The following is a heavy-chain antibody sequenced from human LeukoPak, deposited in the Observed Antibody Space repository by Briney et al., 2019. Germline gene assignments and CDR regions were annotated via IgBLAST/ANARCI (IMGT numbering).Heavy chain of an antibody. CDR1: AFTVRTYS. Sequence: GGSLRLSCVASAFTVRTYSMHWVRQAPGKGLEWVSTISGSRGSTYYADSVKGRFTISRDNSKNTLYLQMNSLRAEDTAVYYCAKYFYDYSYYGMDVWGQGTTVTVSS. CDR3: AKYFYDYSYYGMDV. J-gene: IGHJ6*02. V-gene: IGHV3-23*01. D-gene: IGHD2/OR15-2a*01. CDR2: ISGSRGST.